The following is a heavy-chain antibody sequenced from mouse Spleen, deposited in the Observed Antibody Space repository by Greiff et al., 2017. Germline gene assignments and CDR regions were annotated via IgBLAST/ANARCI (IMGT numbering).Heavy chain of an antibody. Sequence: DVMLVESGGGLVKLGGSLKLSCAASGFTFSSYAMSWVRQTPEKRLEWVATISSGGGNTYYPDSVKGRFTISRDNAKNTLYLQMSSLKSEDTAMYYCARHNYYGSSYPFAYWGQGTLVTVSA. CDR1: GFTFSSYA. CDR2: ISSGGGNT. CDR3: ARHNYYGSSYPFAY. V-gene: IGHV5-9*01. J-gene: IGHJ3*01. D-gene: IGHD1-1*01.